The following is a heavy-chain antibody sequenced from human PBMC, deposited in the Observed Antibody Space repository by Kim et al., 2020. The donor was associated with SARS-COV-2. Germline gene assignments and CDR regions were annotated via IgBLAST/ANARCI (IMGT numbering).Heavy chain of an antibody. J-gene: IGHJ4*02. Sequence: SETLSLTCTVYGGSISSSSYYWGWIRQPPGKGLEWIGSIYYSGSTYYNPSLKSRVTISVDTSKNQFSLKLSSVTAADTAVYYCARHPLYGDRDYWGQGTLVTVSS. CDR1: GGSISSSSYY. V-gene: IGHV4-39*01. CDR3: ARHPLYGDRDY. D-gene: IGHD4-17*01. CDR2: IYYSGST.